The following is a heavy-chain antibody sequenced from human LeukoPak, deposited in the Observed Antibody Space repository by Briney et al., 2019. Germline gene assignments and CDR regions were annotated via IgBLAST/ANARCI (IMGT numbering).Heavy chain of an antibody. CDR1: GASINSYY. CDR2: IYHSGSI. Sequence: SETLSLTCTVSGASINSYYWSWIRQPPGKGLEWIGSIYHSGSIYYNPSLKSRVTIAVDTPKNQFSLKLNSVTAADTAVYYCARGATIVRGPIDYWGQGTLVTVSS. CDR3: ARGATIVRGPIDY. J-gene: IGHJ4*02. V-gene: IGHV4-38-2*02. D-gene: IGHD3-10*01.